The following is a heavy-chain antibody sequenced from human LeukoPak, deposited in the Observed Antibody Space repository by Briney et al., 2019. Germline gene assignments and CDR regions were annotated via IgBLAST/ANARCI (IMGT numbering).Heavy chain of an antibody. Sequence: GGSLRLSCAASGFSVNSKYMSWVRQAPGKGLEWVSVIYSAGNAYYADSVKGRFTISRDTSKNTLYLQMSSLRAEDTAVYYCAKVPPSPGWWYFDLWGRGTLVTVSS. CDR3: AKVPPSPGWWYFDL. J-gene: IGHJ2*01. CDR1: GFSVNSKY. CDR2: IYSAGNA. V-gene: IGHV3-66*01.